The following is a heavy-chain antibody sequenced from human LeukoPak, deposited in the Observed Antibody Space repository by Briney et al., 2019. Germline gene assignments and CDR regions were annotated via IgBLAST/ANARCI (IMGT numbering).Heavy chain of an antibody. CDR2: INPNSGGT. D-gene: IGHD2-2*01. CDR3: AREKVRQSGMDV. CDR1: GYTFTGYC. Sequence: ASVKVSCKASGYTFTGYCMHWVRQAPGQGLEWMGRINPNSGGTNYAQKFQGRVIMTRDTSISTAYMELSRLRSDDTAVYYCAREKVRQSGMDVWGQGTTVTVSS. J-gene: IGHJ6*02. V-gene: IGHV1-2*06.